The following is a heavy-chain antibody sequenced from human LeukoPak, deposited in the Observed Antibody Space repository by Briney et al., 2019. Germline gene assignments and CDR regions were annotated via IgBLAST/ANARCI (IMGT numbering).Heavy chain of an antibody. J-gene: IGHJ6*03. Sequence: ASVKVSCKASGYTFTSYGISWVRQAPGQGLEWMGWISAYNGNTNYAQKLQGRVTMTTDTSTSTAYMELRSLRSDDTAVYYCARHYATIFRVVITHYYYYMDVWGKGTTVTVSS. D-gene: IGHD3-3*01. CDR2: ISAYNGNT. V-gene: IGHV1-18*01. CDR1: GYTFTSYG. CDR3: ARHYATIFRVVITHYYYYMDV.